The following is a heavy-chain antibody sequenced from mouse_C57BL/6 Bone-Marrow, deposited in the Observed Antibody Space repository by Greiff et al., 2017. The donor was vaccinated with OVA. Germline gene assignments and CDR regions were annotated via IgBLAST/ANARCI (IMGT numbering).Heavy chain of an antibody. J-gene: IGHJ3*01. V-gene: IGHV1-26*01. CDR2: INPNNGGT. D-gene: IGHD2-5*01. CDR3: ARPDYYSNYVGWFAY. CDR1: GYTFTDYY. Sequence: VQLQQSGPELVKPGASVKISCKASGYTFTDYYMNWVKQSHGKSLEWIGDINPNNGGTSYNQKFKGKATLTVDKSSSTAYMELRSLTSEDSAVYYCARPDYYSNYVGWFAYWGQGTLVTVSA.